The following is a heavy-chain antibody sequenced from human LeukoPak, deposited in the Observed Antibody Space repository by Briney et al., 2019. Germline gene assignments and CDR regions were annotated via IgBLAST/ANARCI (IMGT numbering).Heavy chain of an antibody. J-gene: IGHJ4*02. D-gene: IGHD6-13*01. CDR1: GFTFSTYW. CDR2: IKQDGSEK. V-gene: IGHV3-7*03. CDR3: ARPRDSGWSKTWDY. Sequence: GGSLRLSCEGSGFTFSTYWMTWVRQAPGKGLEGVAHIKQDGSEKYYVDSVKGGFTISRDNAQNSLYLQMNSLRAEDTAVYYCARPRDSGWSKTWDYWGQGTLVTVSS.